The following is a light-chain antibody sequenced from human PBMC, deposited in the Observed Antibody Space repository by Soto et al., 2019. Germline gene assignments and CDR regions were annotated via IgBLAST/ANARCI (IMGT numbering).Light chain of an antibody. J-gene: IGLJ1*01. V-gene: IGLV2-11*01. CDR3: CSYAGSYTFYV. CDR1: SSDVGGYNY. Sequence: QSVLTQPRSVSGSPGQSVTISCTGTSSDVGGYNYVSWYQHHPGKAPKLMIYDVSKRPSGVPDRFSGSKSGNTASLTISWLQAEDEADYYCCSYAGSYTFYVFGTGTKVTVL. CDR2: DVS.